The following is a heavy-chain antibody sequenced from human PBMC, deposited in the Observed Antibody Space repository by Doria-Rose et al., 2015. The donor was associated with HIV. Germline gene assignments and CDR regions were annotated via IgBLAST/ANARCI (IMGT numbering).Heavy chain of an antibody. Sequence: SGPVLVKPTETLTLTCTVSGVSLSSPGMGVSWIRQPPGKALEWLANIFSDDERSYNASLRSRLTIPRGTSKSQVVLTMTDMDPVDTATYYCARIKSSRWYHKYYFDSWGQGTLVIVSA. CDR1: GVSLSSPGMG. CDR2: IFSDDER. V-gene: IGHV2-26*01. CDR3: ARIKSSRWYHKYYFDS. J-gene: IGHJ4*02. D-gene: IGHD6-13*01.